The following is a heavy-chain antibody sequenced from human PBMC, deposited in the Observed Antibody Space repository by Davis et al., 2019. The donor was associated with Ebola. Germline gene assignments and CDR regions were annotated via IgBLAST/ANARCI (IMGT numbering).Heavy chain of an antibody. CDR3: ARAVFHEVLDY. J-gene: IGHJ4*02. CDR2: IYSDGRT. Sequence: GESLKISCAASGFTVSTNYMSWVRQAPGKGLEWVSIIYSDGRTYYADSVQGRFTISRDNSENTLYLQMNSLTADDTAVYYCARAVFHEVLDYWGQGTPVTVSS. D-gene: IGHD3-3*01. V-gene: IGHV3-66*01. CDR1: GFTVSTNY.